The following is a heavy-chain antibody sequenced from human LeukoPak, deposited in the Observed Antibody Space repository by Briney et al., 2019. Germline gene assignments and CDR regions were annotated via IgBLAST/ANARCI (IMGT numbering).Heavy chain of an antibody. V-gene: IGHV1-69*02. CDR3: ARGAVAGLEGVDY. Sequence: ASVKVSCKVSGSSFGSYTISWVRQAPRQGLEWMGRIIPIHNMINYAQNFQDRVTITADKSTSTAYMELSSLRSEDTAIYYCARGAVAGLEGVDYWGQGTLVTVSS. J-gene: IGHJ4*02. D-gene: IGHD6-19*01. CDR1: GSSFGSYT. CDR2: IIPIHNMI.